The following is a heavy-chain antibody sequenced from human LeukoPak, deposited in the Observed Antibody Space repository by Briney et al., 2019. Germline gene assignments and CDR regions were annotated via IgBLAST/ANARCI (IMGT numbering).Heavy chain of an antibody. V-gene: IGHV3-23*01. D-gene: IGHD3-22*01. J-gene: IGHJ4*02. CDR1: GFTFSTYA. CDR2: ISGSGGIT. Sequence: PGGSLRLSCAASGFTFSTYAMNWVRQAPGKGLEWVSGISGSGGITYYADFVKGRFTISRDNSKNTLYLQMNSLRAEDTAVYYCAKGYDSSGYYYYFDCWGQGTLVTVSS. CDR3: AKGYDSSGYYYYFDC.